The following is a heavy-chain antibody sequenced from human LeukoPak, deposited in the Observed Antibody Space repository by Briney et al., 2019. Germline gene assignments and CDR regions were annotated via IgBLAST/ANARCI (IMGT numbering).Heavy chain of an antibody. CDR3: ARESPYSIHDS. CDR1: GGSFNAYY. V-gene: IGHV4-34*01. CDR2: INRYGSA. J-gene: IGHJ4*02. D-gene: IGHD4-11*01. Sequence: PSETLSLTCAVYGGSFNAYYWSWIRQPPGKGLEWIGQINRYGSANYNPSLKSRVAISLDTSKNQFSLKVTSVTAADTAVYYCARESPYSIHDSWGQGTLVTVSS.